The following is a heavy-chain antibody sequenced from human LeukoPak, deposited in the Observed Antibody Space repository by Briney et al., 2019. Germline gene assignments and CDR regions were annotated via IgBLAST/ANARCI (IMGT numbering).Heavy chain of an antibody. CDR2: ISPYNGNT. CDR1: GYTFINYG. Sequence: GASVKVSCKASGYTFINYGITWVRQAPGQGLEWMGWISPYNGNTKYLQKFQGRVTITADKSTSTAYMELSSLRSEDTAVYYCARTEVAARHDAFDIWGQGTMVTVSS. D-gene: IGHD6-6*01. V-gene: IGHV1-18*01. CDR3: ARTEVAARHDAFDI. J-gene: IGHJ3*02.